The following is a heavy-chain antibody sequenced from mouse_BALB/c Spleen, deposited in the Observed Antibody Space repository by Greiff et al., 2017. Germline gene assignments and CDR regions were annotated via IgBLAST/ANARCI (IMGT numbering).Heavy chain of an antibody. Sequence: VQLQPSGAELVKPGASVKLSCTASCFNIKDTSMHWVKQRPEQGLEWIGRIDPANGNTRYDPKFQGMATITADTSANTAYLQLSSLTSEDIAVYYCASMITSAYWGQGTLVTVSA. D-gene: IGHD2-4*01. CDR2: IDPANGNT. J-gene: IGHJ3*01. V-gene: IGHV14-3*02. CDR3: ASMITSAY. CDR1: CFNIKDTS.